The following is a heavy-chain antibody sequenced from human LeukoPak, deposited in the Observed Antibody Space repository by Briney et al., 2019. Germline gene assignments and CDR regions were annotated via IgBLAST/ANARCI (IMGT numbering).Heavy chain of an antibody. CDR1: GFSFTNSA. Sequence: GASVKVSCKASGFSFTNSAVQWVRQARGQRLEGIGWIVVGSGNTIYVQKFQERVTITRDMSTSTAYMELSSLRSEDTAVYYCAAAYIGGAMVTNAFDIWGQGTMVTVSS. CDR2: IVVGSGNT. V-gene: IGHV1-58*01. CDR3: AAAYIGGAMVTNAFDI. J-gene: IGHJ3*02. D-gene: IGHD5-18*01.